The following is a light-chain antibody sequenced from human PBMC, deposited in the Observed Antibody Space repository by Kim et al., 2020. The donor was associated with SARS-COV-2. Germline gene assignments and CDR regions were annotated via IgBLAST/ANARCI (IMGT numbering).Light chain of an antibody. CDR2: AAS. CDR1: HDISSY. Sequence: SESVGDRVTITCRASHDISSYLAWYQQKPGKAPNLLISAASTLHSGVPSRFSGSGSGTDFTLTITGLQPEDFATYYCQELNSFPPFGQGTRLEIK. CDR3: QELNSFPP. V-gene: IGKV1-9*01. J-gene: IGKJ5*01.